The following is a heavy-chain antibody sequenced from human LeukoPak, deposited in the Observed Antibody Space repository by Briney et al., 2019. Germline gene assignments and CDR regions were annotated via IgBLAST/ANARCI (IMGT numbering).Heavy chain of an antibody. CDR3: ARPKDIVVVPAATDWFDP. CDR2: INPNSGGT. CDR1: GYTFTGYY. D-gene: IGHD2-2*01. Sequence: GGSLRLSCAASGYTFTGYYMHWVRQAPGQGLEWMGWINPNSGGTNYAQKFQGRVTMTRDTSISTAYMELSRLRSDDTAVYYCARPKDIVVVPAATDWFDPWGQGTLVTVSS. J-gene: IGHJ5*02. V-gene: IGHV1-2*02.